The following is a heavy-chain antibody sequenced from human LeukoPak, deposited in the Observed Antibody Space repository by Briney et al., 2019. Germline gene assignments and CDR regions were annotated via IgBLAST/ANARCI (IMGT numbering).Heavy chain of an antibody. J-gene: IGHJ6*03. CDR2: IFWNVDK. CDR1: GFSLSTRGVG. D-gene: IGHD3-22*01. Sequence: ESGPTLVKPTETLTLTCTFSGFSLSTRGVGVGWIRQPPGKALEFLVMIFWNVDKRYSPSLKSRFTITKDTSKNQVVLTLTNMDPVDTATYYCVHNKYYDTSGVPRSYYFYYMDVWGKGTTVTVSS. CDR3: VHNKYYDTSGVPRSYYFYYMDV. V-gene: IGHV2-5*01.